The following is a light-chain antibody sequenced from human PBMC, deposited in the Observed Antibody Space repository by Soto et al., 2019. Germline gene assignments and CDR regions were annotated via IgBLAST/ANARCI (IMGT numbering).Light chain of an antibody. CDR2: DVS. V-gene: IGLV2-14*01. CDR3: SSYARSSSLE. J-gene: IGLJ2*01. CDR1: SSDVGGYNY. Sequence: QSALTQPASVSGSPGQSITISCTGTSSDVGGYNYVSWYPQHPGKAPKLMIYDVSNRPAGVSNRFSGSKSGNTASLTISGHQAEYEADYYCSSYARSSSLEFGGGTKLTVL.